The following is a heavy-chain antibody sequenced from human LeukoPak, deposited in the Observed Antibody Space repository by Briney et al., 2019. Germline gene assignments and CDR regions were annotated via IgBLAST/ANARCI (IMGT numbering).Heavy chain of an antibody. CDR3: ASSGYCGGDCYPYYYYYGMDV. CDR2: IIPIFGTA. CDR1: GGTFSSYA. V-gene: IGHV1-69*13. D-gene: IGHD2-21*02. Sequence: SVKVSCKASGGTFSSYAISWVRQAPGQGLEWMGGIIPIFGTANYAQKFQGRVTITADESTSTAYMELSSLRSEDTAVYYCASSGYCGGDCYPYYYYYGMDVWGQGTTVTVSS. J-gene: IGHJ6*02.